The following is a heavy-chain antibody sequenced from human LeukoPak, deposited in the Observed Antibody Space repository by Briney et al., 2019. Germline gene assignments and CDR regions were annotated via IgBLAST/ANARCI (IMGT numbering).Heavy chain of an antibody. Sequence: SETLSLTCTVSGDSFTNFYWSWIRQPPGKRLEWIGYIHHRGITKYNPSLKSRVTMSVDASKKQFSLKLRFLTAEDTAVYFCARGYMGGFDAWGQGTLVTASS. CDR1: GDSFTNFY. J-gene: IGHJ5*02. D-gene: IGHD3-16*01. CDR2: IHHRGIT. V-gene: IGHV4-59*01. CDR3: ARGYMGGFDA.